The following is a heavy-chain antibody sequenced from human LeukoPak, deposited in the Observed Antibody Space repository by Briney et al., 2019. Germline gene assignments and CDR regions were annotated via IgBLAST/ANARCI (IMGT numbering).Heavy chain of an antibody. D-gene: IGHD4/OR15-4a*01. V-gene: IGHV4-4*07. CDR1: GGSISSYY. CDR2: IYTSGST. CDR3: ARSRRSLTHYYYYGMDV. J-gene: IGHJ6*02. Sequence: SETLSLTCTVSGGSISSYYWSWIRQPAGKGLEWVGRIYTSGSTNYNPSFKSRVTISVDTSKNQFSLKLSSVTAADTAVYYCARSRRSLTHYYYYGMDVWGQGTTVTVSS.